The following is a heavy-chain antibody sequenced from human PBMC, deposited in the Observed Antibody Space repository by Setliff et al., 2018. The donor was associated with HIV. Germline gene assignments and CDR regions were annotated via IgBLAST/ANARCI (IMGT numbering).Heavy chain of an antibody. CDR2: IIWNGGGT. D-gene: IGHD6-19*01. CDR1: GFTFDDYG. CDR3: ARHGSHSGYSSGWYSDY. V-gene: IGHV3-20*04. Sequence: PGGSLRLSCAASGFTFDDYGTNWVRQSPGKGLEWVSGIIWNGGGTDYADSVKGRFTISRDNAKKSLYLQMNSLRAEDTAFYYCARHGSHSGYSSGWYSDYWGQGTLVTVSS. J-gene: IGHJ4*02.